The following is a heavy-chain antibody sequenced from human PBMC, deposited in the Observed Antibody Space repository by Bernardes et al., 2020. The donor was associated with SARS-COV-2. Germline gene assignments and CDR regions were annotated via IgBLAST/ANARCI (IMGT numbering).Heavy chain of an antibody. CDR1: GYSLTTYA. CDR2: ISGYNGKT. D-gene: IGHD5-18*01. J-gene: IGHJ4*02. CDR3: ARDSSQMEYSFGEF. V-gene: IGHV1-18*01. Sequence: ASVKVSCKASGYSLTTYAFTWVRQAPGQGLEWMGWISGYNGKTEYAPKFQGRVTLTTDTPTSTAYLEVRSLRSDDTAMYYCARDSSQMEYSFGEFWGQGTMVTVSS.